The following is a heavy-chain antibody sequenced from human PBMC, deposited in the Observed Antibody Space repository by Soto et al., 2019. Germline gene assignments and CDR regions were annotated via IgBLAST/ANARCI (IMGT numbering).Heavy chain of an antibody. J-gene: IGHJ3*02. CDR1: GFTFSSYS. CDR3: AREPDTAMVDDAFDI. Sequence: GGSLRLSCAASGFTFSSYSMNWVRQAPGKGLEWVSSISSSSSYIYYADSVKGRFTISRDNAKNSLYLQMNSLRAEDKAVYYCAREPDTAMVDDAFDIWGQGTMVTVSS. D-gene: IGHD5-18*01. V-gene: IGHV3-21*01. CDR2: ISSSSSYI.